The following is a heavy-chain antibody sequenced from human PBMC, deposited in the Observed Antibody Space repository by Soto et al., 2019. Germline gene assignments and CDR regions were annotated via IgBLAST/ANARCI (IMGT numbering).Heavy chain of an antibody. CDR2: ISYDGSNK. J-gene: IGHJ4*02. V-gene: IGHV3-30-3*01. CDR3: ARDHSGGSELDY. D-gene: IGHD2-15*01. CDR1: GFTFSSYA. Sequence: QVQLVESGGGVVQPGRSLRLSCAASGFTFSSYAMHWVRQAPGKGLEWVAVISYDGSNKYYADSVKGRFTISRDNSKNTLYLQMNSLRAEDTAVYYCARDHSGGSELDYWGQGTLDTVSS.